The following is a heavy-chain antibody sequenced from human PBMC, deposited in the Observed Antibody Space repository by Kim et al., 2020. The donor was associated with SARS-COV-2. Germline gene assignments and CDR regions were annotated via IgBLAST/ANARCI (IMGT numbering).Heavy chain of an antibody. J-gene: IGHJ6*02. D-gene: IGHD2-15*01. CDR1: GGTFSSYA. CDR2: IIPIFGTA. Sequence: SVKVSCKASGGTFSSYAISWVRQAPGQGLEWMGGIIPIFGTANYAQKFQGRVTITADESTSTAYMELSSLRSEDTAVYYCAISPIVVVGRDYYYGMDVWGQGTTVTVSS. CDR3: AISPIVVVGRDYYYGMDV. V-gene: IGHV1-69*13.